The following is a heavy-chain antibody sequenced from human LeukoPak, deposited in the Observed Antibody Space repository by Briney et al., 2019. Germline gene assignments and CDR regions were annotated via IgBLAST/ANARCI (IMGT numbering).Heavy chain of an antibody. D-gene: IGHD4-17*01. CDR2: IYYSGIT. CDR1: GGPLRSHY. J-gene: IGHJ3*02. CDR3: ARDGNGDYDDAFDI. Sequence: PSETLSLTCTVSGGPLRSHYWSWIRQPPGKGLEWIGYIYYSGITNYNPSLKSRVTISVDTSKNQLSLKVRSVTTADTAVYYCARDGNGDYDDAFDIWGQGTMVTVYS. V-gene: IGHV4-59*11.